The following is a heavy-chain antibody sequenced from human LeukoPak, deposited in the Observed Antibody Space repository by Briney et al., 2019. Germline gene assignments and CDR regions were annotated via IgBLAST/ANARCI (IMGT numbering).Heavy chain of an antibody. D-gene: IGHD3-3*01. CDR1: GFIFSSYA. CDR2: ISGSGSTT. J-gene: IGHJ4*02. V-gene: IGHV3-23*01. Sequence: GGSLRLSCAASGFIFSSYAMTWVRQAPGRGLEWLSTISGSGSTTYYVDSVKGRFTVSRDNSKNTLYLQMNSLRAEDTAVYYCAKRMGDSYDFWSGYSDYWGQGTLVTVSS. CDR3: AKRMGDSYDFWSGYSDY.